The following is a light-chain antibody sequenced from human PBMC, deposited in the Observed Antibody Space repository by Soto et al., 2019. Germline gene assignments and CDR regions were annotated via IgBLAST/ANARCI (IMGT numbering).Light chain of an antibody. Sequence: ELVVTQSPVTLSLSPGERATLSCRAIQSVTSSYLAWYQQKPGQAPRLLIFDASSRATGIPDRFSGSGSGTDFTLTISRLEPEDFAVYYCHQSGNSPFAFGPGTKVDIK. CDR1: QSVTSSY. J-gene: IGKJ3*01. V-gene: IGKV3-20*01. CDR3: HQSGNSPFA. CDR2: DAS.